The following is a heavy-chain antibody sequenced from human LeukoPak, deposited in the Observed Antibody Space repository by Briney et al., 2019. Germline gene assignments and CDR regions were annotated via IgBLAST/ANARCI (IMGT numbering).Heavy chain of an antibody. J-gene: IGHJ4*02. V-gene: IGHV3-64*04. CDR2: ITSNGGST. D-gene: IGHD6-13*01. CDR1: GFTLSSYA. CDR3: AKWLDSSSWPIFDY. Sequence: PGGSLRLSRSASGFTLSSYAMHWVRQAPGKGLEYVSAITSNGGSTYHADAVKGRFTISRDNSKNTLYLQMNSLRAEDTAVYYCAKWLDSSSWPIFDYWGQGSLVTVSS.